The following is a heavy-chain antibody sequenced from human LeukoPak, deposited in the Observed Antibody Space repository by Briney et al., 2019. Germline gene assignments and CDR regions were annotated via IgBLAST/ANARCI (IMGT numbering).Heavy chain of an antibody. CDR3: ASTRGGHVRNPYFDY. CDR2: ISGYNGNT. CDR1: GYTFSSYY. J-gene: IGHJ4*02. V-gene: IGHV1-18*04. Sequence: ASVKVSCKASGYTFSSYYMHWVRQAPGQGLEWMGWISGYNGNTEYIQKFQGRVTMTIDISTSTAYMELRSLRSDDTAVYYCASTRGGHVRNPYFDYWGQGTLVTVSS. D-gene: IGHD3-16*01.